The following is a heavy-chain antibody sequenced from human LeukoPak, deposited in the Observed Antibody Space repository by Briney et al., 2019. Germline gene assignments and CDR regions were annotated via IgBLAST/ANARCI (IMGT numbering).Heavy chain of an antibody. CDR2: IHSSGRT. Sequence: SETLSHTCSVSGGSIYTYYWNWIRQPPGKGLEWIGYIHSSGRTKYNPSLQSRVTMSKDTSKNRISLNLNFVTAADTAVYYCARGISAISGENFDYWGQGTLVTVSS. CDR3: ARGISAISGENFDY. V-gene: IGHV4-59*01. CDR1: GGSIYTYY. J-gene: IGHJ4*02. D-gene: IGHD3-3*02.